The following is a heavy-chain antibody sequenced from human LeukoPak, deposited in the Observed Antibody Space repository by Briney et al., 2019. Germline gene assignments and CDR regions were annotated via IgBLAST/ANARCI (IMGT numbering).Heavy chain of an antibody. V-gene: IGHV3-23*01. CDR1: GFTFSSYG. CDR3: AKGGRSTMIVYV. CDR2: ISGSGDST. D-gene: IGHD3-22*01. Sequence: PGGSLRLSCAASGFTFSSYGMHWVRQAPGKGLEWVSGISGSGDSTYYADSVKGRFTISRDNSKNTLYLQMNSLRAEDTAVYYCAKGGRSTMIVYVWGKGTTVTVSS. J-gene: IGHJ6*04.